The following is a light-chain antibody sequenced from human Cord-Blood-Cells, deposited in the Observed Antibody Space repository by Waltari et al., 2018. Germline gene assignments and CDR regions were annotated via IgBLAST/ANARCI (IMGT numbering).Light chain of an antibody. CDR2: SNN. Sequence: QSVLTQPPSASGTPGQRVTISCSVSSSNIGSNTVNWYQQLPGTAPKLLIYSNNRRPSGVPDRFSGSKSGTSASLAISGLQSEDEADYYCAAWDDSLNARVFGGGTKLTVL. CDR1: SSNIGSNT. J-gene: IGLJ3*02. CDR3: AAWDDSLNARV. V-gene: IGLV1-44*01.